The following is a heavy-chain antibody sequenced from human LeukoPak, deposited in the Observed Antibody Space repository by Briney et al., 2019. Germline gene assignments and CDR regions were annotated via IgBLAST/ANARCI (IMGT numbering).Heavy chain of an antibody. CDR2: MNPNSGNT. D-gene: IGHD2-2*02. Sequence: ASVKVSCKASGFTFTSYDINWVRQATGQGLEWMGWMNPNSGNTGYAQKFQGRVTMTRNTSISTAYMELSSLRSEDTAVYYCARALNSGDIVVVPAAIVDYYYYGMDVWGQGTTVTVSS. CDR3: ARALNSGDIVVVPAAIVDYYYYGMDV. CDR1: GFTFTSYD. V-gene: IGHV1-8*01. J-gene: IGHJ6*02.